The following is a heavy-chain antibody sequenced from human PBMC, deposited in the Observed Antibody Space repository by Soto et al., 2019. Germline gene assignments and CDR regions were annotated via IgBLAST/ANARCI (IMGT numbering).Heavy chain of an antibody. Sequence: PGGSLRLSCAASGFTFSSYGTHWVRQAPGKGLEWVAVISYDGSNKYYADSVKGRFTISRDNSKNTLYLQMNSLRAEDTAVYYCAKDQRPYYYYGMDVWGQGTTVTVSS. D-gene: IGHD6-25*01. CDR1: GFTFSSYG. CDR2: ISYDGSNK. J-gene: IGHJ6*02. V-gene: IGHV3-30*18. CDR3: AKDQRPYYYYGMDV.